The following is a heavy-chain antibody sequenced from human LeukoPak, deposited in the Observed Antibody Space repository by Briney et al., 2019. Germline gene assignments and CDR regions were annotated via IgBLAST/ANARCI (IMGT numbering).Heavy chain of an antibody. CDR2: ISAYNGNT. CDR1: GYTFTSYG. CDR3: ARVYCSSTSCSYGLDY. Sequence: DSVKVSCKASGYTFTSYGISWVRQAPGQGLEWMGWISAYNGNTNYAQKLQGRVTMTTDTSTSTAYMELRSLRSDDTAVYYCARVYCSSTSCSYGLDYWGQGTLVTVSS. D-gene: IGHD2-2*01. V-gene: IGHV1-18*01. J-gene: IGHJ4*02.